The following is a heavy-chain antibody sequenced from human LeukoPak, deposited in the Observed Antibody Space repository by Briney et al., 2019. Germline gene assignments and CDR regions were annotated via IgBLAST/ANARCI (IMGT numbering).Heavy chain of an antibody. Sequence: PGGSLRLSCAASGFTFSNAWMSWVRQAPGKGLEWIGYIYFTGSTNYNPSLKSRVTISVDTSKNQFSLKMSSVTAADTAVYYCARQLGFCSSTSCYPWFAPWGQGTLVTVSS. J-gene: IGHJ5*02. CDR1: GFTFSNAW. CDR2: IYFTGST. D-gene: IGHD2-2*01. V-gene: IGHV4-59*08. CDR3: ARQLGFCSSTSCYPWFAP.